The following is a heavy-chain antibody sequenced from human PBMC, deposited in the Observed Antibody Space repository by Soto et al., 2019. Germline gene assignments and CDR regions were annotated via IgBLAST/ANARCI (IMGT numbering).Heavy chain of an antibody. CDR3: ARGRDGGAAN. Sequence: QVHLQQWGAGLLKPSETLSLTCAVYGGSLSGYYWSWIRQPPGKGLEWIGVINPSGSTNYTPSLKSRVTMSGDTPKNQFSLKLISVTAADTAVYYCARGRDGGAANWGQGTLVTVSS. CDR1: GGSLSGYY. CDR2: INPSGST. J-gene: IGHJ4*02. D-gene: IGHD4-17*01. V-gene: IGHV4-34*01.